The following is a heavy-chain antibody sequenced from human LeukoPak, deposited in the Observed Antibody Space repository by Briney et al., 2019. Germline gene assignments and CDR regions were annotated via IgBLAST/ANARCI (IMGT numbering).Heavy chain of an antibody. J-gene: IGHJ4*02. CDR3: AKDGGGYYYDSSGYYPDY. D-gene: IGHD3-22*01. CDR1: GFTFSNYG. CDR2: ISYDGSNK. V-gene: IGHV3-30*18. Sequence: GGSLRLSCAASGFTFSNYGMHWVRQAPGKGLEWVAVISYDGSNKYYADSVKGRFTISRDNSKNTLYLQMNSLRAEDTAVYYCAKDGGGYYYDSSGYYPDYWGQGTLVTVSS.